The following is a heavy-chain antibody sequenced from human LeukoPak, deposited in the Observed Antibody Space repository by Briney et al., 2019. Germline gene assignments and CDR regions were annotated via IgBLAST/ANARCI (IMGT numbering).Heavy chain of an antibody. V-gene: IGHV3-7*01. CDR1: GFSFTRYW. CDR2: INQDVSRI. Sequence: GGSLRLSCAGSGFSFTRYWMAWVRQAPGKGLEWVASINQDVSRIHYVDSVKGRFTISRDNAKSPLFLQMTSLRVEDTAVHYCARLKDDVTKFDYWGQGTLVTVSS. J-gene: IGHJ4*02. CDR3: ARLKDDVTKFDY. D-gene: IGHD2-8*01.